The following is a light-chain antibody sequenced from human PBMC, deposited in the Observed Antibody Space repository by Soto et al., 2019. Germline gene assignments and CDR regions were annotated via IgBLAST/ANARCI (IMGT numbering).Light chain of an antibody. CDR3: HQYHSIPRT. V-gene: IGKV4-1*01. Sequence: DIVMTQTPDSLAVSLGERATINCKSSQSILYSSNNNNYLAWYQQKPGQPPKLLISWASTRDSGVPDRFSGSGSGTDFTLTISSLQAEDVAVYYCHQYHSIPRTFGQGTKVEIK. CDR2: WAS. J-gene: IGKJ1*01. CDR1: QSILYSSNNNNY.